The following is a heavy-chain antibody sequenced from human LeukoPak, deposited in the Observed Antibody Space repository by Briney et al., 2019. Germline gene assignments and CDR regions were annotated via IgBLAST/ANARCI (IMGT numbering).Heavy chain of an antibody. D-gene: IGHD2-21*02. CDR1: GFTFSSSA. CDR2: ISGSGGST. Sequence: HTGGSLRLSCAASGFTFSSSAMSWVRQSPGKGLEWVSAISGSGGSTYYADFVKGRFTISRDNSKNTLYLQMNNLRAEDTAVYYCAKEVVTAMSSFDPWGQGTLVTVSS. J-gene: IGHJ5*02. CDR3: AKEVVTAMSSFDP. V-gene: IGHV3-23*01.